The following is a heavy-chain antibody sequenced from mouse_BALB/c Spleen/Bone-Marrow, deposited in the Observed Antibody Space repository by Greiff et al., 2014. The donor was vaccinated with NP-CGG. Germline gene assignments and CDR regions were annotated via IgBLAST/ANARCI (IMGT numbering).Heavy chain of an antibody. J-gene: IGHJ2*01. CDR1: GYTFTSYV. V-gene: IGHV1-14*01. CDR2: INPYNDGT. Sequence: VQLKESGPGLGKPGGSVKKSFKAFGYTFTSYVLHWGEQKPGEGLEWIGYINPYNDGTKYNEKFKGKATLTSDKSSSTAYMELSSLTSEDSAVYYCAREGVDYFDYWGQGTTLTVSS. CDR3: AREGVDYFDY.